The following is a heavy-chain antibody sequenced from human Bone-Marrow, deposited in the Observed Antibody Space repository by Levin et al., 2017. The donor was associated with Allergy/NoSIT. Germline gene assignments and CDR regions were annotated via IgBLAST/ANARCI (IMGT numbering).Heavy chain of an antibody. Sequence: SVKVSCKASGGTFSSYAISWVRQAPGQGLEWMGGIIPIFGTANYAQKFQGRVTITADESTSTAYMELSSLRSEDTAVYYCARDGDTAMVRDPNLYDYYYGMDVWGQGTTVTVSS. D-gene: IGHD5-18*01. J-gene: IGHJ6*02. V-gene: IGHV1-69*13. CDR3: ARDGDTAMVRDPNLYDYYYGMDV. CDR1: GGTFSSYA. CDR2: IIPIFGTA.